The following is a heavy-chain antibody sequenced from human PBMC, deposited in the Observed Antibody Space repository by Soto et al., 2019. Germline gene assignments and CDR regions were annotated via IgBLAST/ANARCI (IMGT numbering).Heavy chain of an antibody. CDR2: IRSQANSYAT. J-gene: IGHJ6*02. CDR1: GFPFSGSA. Sequence: VQLVESGGGLVQPGGSLTLSCAASGFPFSGSALHWVRQASGPGLEWVGRIRSQANSYATAYAASVKGRFPISRDDSKNTAYLQMNSLKTEDTAVYYCTRQLEGIADYYYYGMDVWGQGTTVTVSS. V-gene: IGHV3-73*02. CDR3: TRQLEGIADYYYYGMDV. D-gene: IGHD6-13*01.